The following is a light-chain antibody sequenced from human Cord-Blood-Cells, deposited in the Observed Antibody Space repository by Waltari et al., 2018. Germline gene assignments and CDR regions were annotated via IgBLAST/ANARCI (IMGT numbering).Light chain of an antibody. CDR3: QQSYSTLFT. CDR1: QSIRSY. CDR2: AAS. J-gene: IGKJ3*01. V-gene: IGKV1-39*01. Sequence: DIQMTQPPSSLSASVGYRVTITCRASQSIRSYLNWYQQKPGKAPKLLIYAASSLQSGDPSRFSGSGSGTDFTLTISSLQPEDFATYYCQQSYSTLFTFGPGTKVDIK.